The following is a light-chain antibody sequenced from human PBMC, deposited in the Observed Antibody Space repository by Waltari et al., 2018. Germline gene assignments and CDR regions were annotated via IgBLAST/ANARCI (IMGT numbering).Light chain of an antibody. CDR2: SAS. Sequence: VILTQSPATLSLSPGERATLSCRASQSVTSYLAWYQQKPGQAPRLLIHSASNRATGIPDRVSGSGSGTEFTLTISSLEPEDVGVYHCYQHSSGYSFGQGTKVEIK. CDR1: QSVTSY. V-gene: IGKV3-11*01. J-gene: IGKJ2*03. CDR3: YQHSSGYS.